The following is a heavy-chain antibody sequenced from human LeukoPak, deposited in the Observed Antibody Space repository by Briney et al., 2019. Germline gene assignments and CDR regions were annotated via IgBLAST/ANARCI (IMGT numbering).Heavy chain of an antibody. CDR1: GFTFSSYA. Sequence: GGSLRLSCAASGFTFSSYAMSWVRQAPGKGLEWVSAISGSGGSTCYADSVKGRFTISRDNSKNTLYLQMNSLRAEDTAVYYCAKDTGRDIVVVVAAGRAFDIWGQGTMVTVSS. D-gene: IGHD2-15*01. V-gene: IGHV3-23*01. J-gene: IGHJ3*02. CDR2: ISGSGGST. CDR3: AKDTGRDIVVVVAAGRAFDI.